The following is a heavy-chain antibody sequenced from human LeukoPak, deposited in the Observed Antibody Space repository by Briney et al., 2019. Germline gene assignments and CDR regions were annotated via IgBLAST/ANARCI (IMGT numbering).Heavy chain of an antibody. CDR2: ISSSSYI. CDR3: VGTVTTVVDN. J-gene: IGHJ6*04. V-gene: IGHV3-21*01. D-gene: IGHD4-11*01. Sequence: GSPRLSCVVSGFTFSSYSMNWVRQAPGKGLEWVSSISSSSYIYYADSVKGRFTISRDNAKNSLYLQMNSLRAEDTAVYYCVGTVTTVVDNWGKGTTVTVSS. CDR1: GFTFSSYS.